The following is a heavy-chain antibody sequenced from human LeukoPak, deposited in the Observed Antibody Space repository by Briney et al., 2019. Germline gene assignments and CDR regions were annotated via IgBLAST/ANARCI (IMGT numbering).Heavy chain of an antibody. Sequence: GGSLRLSCAASGFTFSSYEMHWVRQAPGKGLEWVSYISSSGSTIYYADSVKGRFTISRDNAKNSLYLQMNSLRAEDTAVYYCARASGEWIVALDYWGQGTLVTVSS. CDR3: ARASGEWIVALDY. CDR2: ISSSGSTI. D-gene: IGHD3-16*01. V-gene: IGHV3-48*03. CDR1: GFTFSSYE. J-gene: IGHJ4*02.